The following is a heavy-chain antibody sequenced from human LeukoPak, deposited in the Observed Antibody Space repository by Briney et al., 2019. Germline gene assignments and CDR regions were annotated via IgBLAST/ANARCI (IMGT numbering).Heavy chain of an antibody. V-gene: IGHV1-18*01. Sequence: ASVKVSCKASGYTFIRNGISWVRQAPGQGLEWMGWISPYNENRKYLQKLQGRVTLTTDTSTSTAYMELRSLTSDDTAVYYCAREESIGRYQFLHDYWGQGTLVTVPS. J-gene: IGHJ4*02. CDR1: GYTFIRNG. CDR2: ISPYNENR. D-gene: IGHD1-26*01. CDR3: AREESIGRYQFLHDY.